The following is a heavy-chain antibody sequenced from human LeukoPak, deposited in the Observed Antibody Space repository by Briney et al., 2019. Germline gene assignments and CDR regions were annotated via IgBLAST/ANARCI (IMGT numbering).Heavy chain of an antibody. CDR1: GYTFTGYY. CDR2: INPNSGDT. J-gene: IGHJ4*02. Sequence: GASVKVSCKASGYTFTGYYMHWVRQAPGQGLEWMGWINPNSGDTHYAQKFQGRVTMTRDTSINTAYMELSRLRSDDTAVYYCARDQAFVYCSGSTCYDDYWGQGSLVTVSS. D-gene: IGHD2-15*01. V-gene: IGHV1-2*02. CDR3: ARDQAFVYCSGSTCYDDY.